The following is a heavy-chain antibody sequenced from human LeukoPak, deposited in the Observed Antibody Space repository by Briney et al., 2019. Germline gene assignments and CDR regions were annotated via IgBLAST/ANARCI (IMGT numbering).Heavy chain of an antibody. V-gene: IGHV4-30-2*01. CDR1: GGSISSGGYS. CDR3: ARVGGGIIID. J-gene: IGHJ4*02. CDR2: IYHSGST. Sequence: SQTLSLTCAVSGGSISSGGYSWSWIRQPPGKGLEWIGYIYHSGSTYYNPSLKSRVSISVDRSKNQFSLKLSSVTAADTAVYYCARVGGGIIIDWGQGTLVTVSS. D-gene: IGHD3-10*01.